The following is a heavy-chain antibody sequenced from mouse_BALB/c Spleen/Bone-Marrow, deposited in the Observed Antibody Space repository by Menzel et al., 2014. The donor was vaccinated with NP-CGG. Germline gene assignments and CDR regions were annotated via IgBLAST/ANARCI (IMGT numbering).Heavy chain of an antibody. Sequence: DVKLQESGAELVKPGASVKLSCTASGFNIKDTYMHWVKQRPEQGLEWIGRIDPANVNTKYDPKFQGKATITADTSSNTAYLQLSSLTSEDTAVYYCASYVYGYYFDYWRQGTTLTVSS. CDR2: IDPANVNT. CDR3: ASYVYGYYFDY. J-gene: IGHJ2*01. V-gene: IGHV14-3*02. D-gene: IGHD1-1*01. CDR1: GFNIKDTY.